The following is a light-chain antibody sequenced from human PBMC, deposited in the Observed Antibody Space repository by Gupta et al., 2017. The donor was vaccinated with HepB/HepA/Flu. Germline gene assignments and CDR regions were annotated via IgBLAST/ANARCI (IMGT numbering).Light chain of an antibody. J-gene: IGLJ2*01. CDR2: EVS. CDR1: SSDVGGYNF. Sequence: QSALTQPASVSGSPGQSITISCTGTSSDVGGYNFVSWYQQHPGKAPNLMIYEVSNRPSGVSNRFSGSKSGNTASLTISGLQAEDEADYYCSSYTSSSTVIFGGGTKLTVI. V-gene: IGLV2-14*01. CDR3: SSYTSSSTVI.